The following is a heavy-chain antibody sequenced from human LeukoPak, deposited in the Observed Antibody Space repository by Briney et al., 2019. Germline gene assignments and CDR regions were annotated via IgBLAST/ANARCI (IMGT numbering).Heavy chain of an antibody. Sequence: GGSLRLSCAASGFTFSTHAMSWVRQAPGKGLEWVSTISDSGGNTYYADSVKGRFTISRDNSKNTLSLQMNSLRAEDTAVYYCAKGPTTATYYYYYSMDVWGKGTTVTVSS. D-gene: IGHD1-14*01. J-gene: IGHJ6*03. CDR1: GFTFSTHA. CDR2: ISDSGGNT. CDR3: AKGPTTATYYYYYSMDV. V-gene: IGHV3-23*01.